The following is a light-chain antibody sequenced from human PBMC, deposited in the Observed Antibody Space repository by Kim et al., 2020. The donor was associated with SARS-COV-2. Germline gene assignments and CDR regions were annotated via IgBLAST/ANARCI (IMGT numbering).Light chain of an antibody. CDR1: QTISTS. J-gene: IGKJ1*01. CDR2: AAS. V-gene: IGKV1-39*01. CDR3: QQSYTTFWT. Sequence: AYVGDRVTINCRASQTISTSLNWYQQKPGKAPKLLIYAASNLQSGVPSRFTGGGSGADFTLTITSLQPEDFATYYCQQSYTTFWTFGQGTKVDIK.